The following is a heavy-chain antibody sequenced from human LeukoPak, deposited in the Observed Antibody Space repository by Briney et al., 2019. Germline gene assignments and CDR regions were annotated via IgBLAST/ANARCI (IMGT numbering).Heavy chain of an antibody. D-gene: IGHD3-22*01. CDR3: ARPHYYDSSGYPGHFDY. V-gene: IGHV3-66*01. CDR1: GFTVSSNY. CDR2: IYSGGST. J-gene: IGHJ4*02. Sequence: GGSLRLSCAASGFTVSSNYMSWVRQAPGKGLEWVSVIYSGGSTYYADSVKGRFTISRDNSKNTLYLQMDSLRAEDTAVYYCARPHYYDSSGYPGHFDYWGQGTLVTVSS.